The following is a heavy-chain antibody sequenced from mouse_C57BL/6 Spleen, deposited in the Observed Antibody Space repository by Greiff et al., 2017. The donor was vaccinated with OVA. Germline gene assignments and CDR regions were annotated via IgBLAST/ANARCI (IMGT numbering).Heavy chain of an antibody. CDR1: GYTFTDYY. Sequence: EVQLQQSGPELVKPGASVKISCKASGYTFTDYYMNWVKQSHGKSLEWIGDINPNNGGTSYNQKFKGKATLTVDKSSSTAYMELRSLTSEDSAVYYCARGRVLRFYAMDYWGQGTSVTVSS. V-gene: IGHV1-26*01. D-gene: IGHD1-1*01. J-gene: IGHJ4*01. CDR3: ARGRVLRFYAMDY. CDR2: INPNNGGT.